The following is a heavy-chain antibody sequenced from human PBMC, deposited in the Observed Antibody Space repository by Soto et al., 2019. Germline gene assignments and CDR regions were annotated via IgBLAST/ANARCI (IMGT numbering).Heavy chain of an antibody. CDR1: GFTFSSYG. Sequence: GGSLRLSCAASGFTFSSYGMHWVRQAPGKGLEWVAVISYDGSNKYYADSVKGRFTISRDNSKNTLYLQMNSLRAEDTAVYYCAKETFVWNYEKITDHWGQGTLVTVSS. V-gene: IGHV3-30*18. CDR2: ISYDGSNK. J-gene: IGHJ4*02. CDR3: AKETFVWNYEKITDH. D-gene: IGHD1-7*01.